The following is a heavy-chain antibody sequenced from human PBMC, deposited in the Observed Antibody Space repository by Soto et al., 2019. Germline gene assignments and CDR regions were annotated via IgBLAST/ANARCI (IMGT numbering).Heavy chain of an antibody. CDR3: ARFTRTYCSGGSCYPGGYYYYGMDF. J-gene: IGHJ6*02. CDR1: GYTFTSYA. CDR2: INAGNGNT. D-gene: IGHD2-15*01. V-gene: IGHV1-3*01. Sequence: QVQLVQSGAEVKKPGASVKVSCKASGYTFTSYAMHWVRQAPGQRLEWMGWINAGNGNTKYSQKFQGRVTITRDTSASTAYMELSSLRSEDTAVYYCARFTRTYCSGGSCYPGGYYYYGMDFWGQGTTVTVSS.